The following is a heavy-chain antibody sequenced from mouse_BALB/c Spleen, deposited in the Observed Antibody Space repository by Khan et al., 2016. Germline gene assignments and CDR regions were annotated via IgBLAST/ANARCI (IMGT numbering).Heavy chain of an antibody. CDR2: INPDSSTI. CDR3: ARAGYYGYLAY. CDR1: GFDFSRYW. J-gene: IGHJ3*01. Sequence: VKLLESGGGLVQPGGSLKLSCAASGFDFSRYWMSWVRHAPGKGLEWIGAINPDSSTINYTPSLKDKFIISRDNAKHTLYLQMSKVRSEDTALYYCARAGYYGYLAYWGQGTLVTVSA. V-gene: IGHV4-1*02. D-gene: IGHD1-1*01.